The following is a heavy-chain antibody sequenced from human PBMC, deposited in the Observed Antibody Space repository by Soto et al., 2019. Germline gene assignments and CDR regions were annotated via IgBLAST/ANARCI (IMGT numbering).Heavy chain of an antibody. CDR1: GDSIRSSY. Sequence: QVQLQESGPGLLKPSETLFLTCSVSGDSIRSSYWNWIRQTPGRGLEWIGYFYYTGSTNDHPSLNVLVPISAYTPNTRVSLRLTSATAADTAIYHWAKADFWSGFYAFEVWGQGLLVTVSS. V-gene: IGHV4-59*01. D-gene: IGHD3-3*01. CDR3: AKADFWSGFYAFEV. J-gene: IGHJ4*02. CDR2: FYYTGST.